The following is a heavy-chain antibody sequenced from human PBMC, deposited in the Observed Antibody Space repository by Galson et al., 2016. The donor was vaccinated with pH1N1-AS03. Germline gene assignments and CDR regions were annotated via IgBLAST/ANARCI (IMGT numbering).Heavy chain of an antibody. CDR2: IYSDAIA. CDR1: GFPVSSIY. V-gene: IGHV3-53*05. Sequence: SLRLSCAVSGFPVSSIYMSWVRQAPGKGLEWVSLIYSDAIAHYADSMKGRFSISRDNSKNTLYLQMNSLRAEDTAVYYCAITSGGRAAHDYWGQGTLVTVSS. J-gene: IGHJ4*02. CDR3: AITSGGRAAHDY. D-gene: IGHD2-2*01.